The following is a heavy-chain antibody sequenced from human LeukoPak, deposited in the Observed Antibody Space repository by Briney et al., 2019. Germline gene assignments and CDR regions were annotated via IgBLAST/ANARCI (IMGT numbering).Heavy chain of an antibody. CDR1: GGSISRYY. CDR3: ARSGWSDAFDI. J-gene: IGHJ3*02. Sequence: PSETLSLTCTVSGGSISRYYWSWIRQPPAKGLESIGYIYYSGSTNYNPSLKSRVTISVDTSKNQFSLKLSSVTAADTAMYYCARSGWSDAFDIWGQGTMVTVSS. D-gene: IGHD2-15*01. V-gene: IGHV4-59*01. CDR2: IYYSGST.